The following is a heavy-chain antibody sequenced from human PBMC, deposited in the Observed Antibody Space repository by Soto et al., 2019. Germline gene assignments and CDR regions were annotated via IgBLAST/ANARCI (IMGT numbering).Heavy chain of an antibody. CDR1: GYSFTSYW. V-gene: IGHV5-51*01. J-gene: IGHJ3*02. CDR3: ASQEMATKNVDAFDI. D-gene: IGHD5-12*01. Sequence: GESLKISCKGSGYSFTSYWIGWVRQMPGKGLEWMGIIYPGDSDTRYSPSFQGQVTISADKSISTACLQWSSLKASDTAMYYCASQEMATKNVDAFDIWGQGTMVTV. CDR2: IYPGDSDT.